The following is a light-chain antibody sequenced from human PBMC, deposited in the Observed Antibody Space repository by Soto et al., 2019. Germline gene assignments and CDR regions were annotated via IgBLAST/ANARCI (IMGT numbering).Light chain of an antibody. Sequence: DIQMTQSPSSLSASVGDRVTITCRASQSISNYLNWYQQKPGKAPKLLIYAASSLQSGVPSRFSGSGSGTDFTLTISSLQPEDFATYSCQQSYTTLFTFGPVTNVDIK. CDR3: QQSYTTLFT. V-gene: IGKV1-39*01. CDR1: QSISNY. CDR2: AAS. J-gene: IGKJ3*01.